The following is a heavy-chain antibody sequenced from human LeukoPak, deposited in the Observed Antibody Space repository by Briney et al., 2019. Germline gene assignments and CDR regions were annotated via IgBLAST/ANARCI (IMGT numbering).Heavy chain of an antibody. CDR3: GYYGSGEGY. CDR2: IDPSDSYT. Sequence: GESLKISCKGSGYSFTTYWISWVRLMPGKGLEWMGRIDPSDSYTNYSPSFQGHVTISADKSISTAYLQWSSLKASDTAMYYCGYYGSGEGYWGQGTLVTVSS. D-gene: IGHD3-10*01. J-gene: IGHJ4*02. CDR1: GYSFTTYW. V-gene: IGHV5-10-1*01.